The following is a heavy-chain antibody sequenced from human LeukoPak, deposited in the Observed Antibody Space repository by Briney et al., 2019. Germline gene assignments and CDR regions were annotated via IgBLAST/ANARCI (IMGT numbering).Heavy chain of an antibody. J-gene: IGHJ4*02. CDR2: ISSSGSTI. Sequence: PGGSLRLSCAASGFTFSSYEMNWVRQAPGKGLEWVPYISSSGSTIYYADSVKGRFTISRDNAKNSLYLQMNSLRAEDTAVYYCARCSSTSCYTGFDYWGQGTLVTVSS. CDR3: ARCSSTSCYTGFDY. CDR1: GFTFSSYE. D-gene: IGHD2-2*02. V-gene: IGHV3-48*03.